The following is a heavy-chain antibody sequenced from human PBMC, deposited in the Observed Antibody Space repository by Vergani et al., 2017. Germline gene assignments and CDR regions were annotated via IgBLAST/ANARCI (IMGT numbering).Heavy chain of an antibody. Sequence: EVQLVESGGGLVKPGGSLRLSCAASGFTFSSYSMNWVRQAPGKGLEWVSSISSSSSYIYYADSVKGRFTISRDNAKNSLYLQMNSLRAEDTAVYYCARGGIVATIPIDYWGQGTLVTASS. V-gene: IGHV3-21*01. CDR3: ARGGIVATIPIDY. J-gene: IGHJ4*02. CDR2: ISSSSSYI. CDR1: GFTFSSYS. D-gene: IGHD5-12*01.